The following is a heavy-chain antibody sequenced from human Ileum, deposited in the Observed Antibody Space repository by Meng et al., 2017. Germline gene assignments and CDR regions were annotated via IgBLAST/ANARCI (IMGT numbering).Heavy chain of an antibody. CDR3: ATSGCGSGGTCFPYYLDH. J-gene: IGHJ4*02. CDR1: GFTFSRYE. Sequence: GGSLRLSCEASGFTFSRYEMNWVRQAPGKGLEWVAYISSSVSTIHYADSVKGRFTISRDNAKNSSYLEMNSLRAEDTAVYYCATSGCGSGGTCFPYYLDHWGQGTLVTVSS. CDR2: ISSSVSTI. V-gene: IGHV3-48*03. D-gene: IGHD2-15*01.